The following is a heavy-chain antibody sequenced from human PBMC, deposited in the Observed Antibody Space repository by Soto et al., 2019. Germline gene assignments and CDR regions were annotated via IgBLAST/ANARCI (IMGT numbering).Heavy chain of an antibody. Sequence: PGGSLRLSCAASGFTFSSYAMSWVRQAPGKGLEWVSAISGSGGSTYYADSVKGRFTISRDNAKNTLYLQMNSLRAEDTAVYYCAKNGVDVTFYYYGKDVWGQGTTVTVS. J-gene: IGHJ6*02. CDR3: AKNGVDVTFYYYGKDV. V-gene: IGHV3-23*01. CDR1: GFTFSSYA. CDR2: ISGSGGST. D-gene: IGHD2-8*01.